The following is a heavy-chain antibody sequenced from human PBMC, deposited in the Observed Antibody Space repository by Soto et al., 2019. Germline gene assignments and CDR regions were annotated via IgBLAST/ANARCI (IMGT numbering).Heavy chain of an antibody. J-gene: IGHJ4*02. CDR3: ARALGSWGDYYFEY. CDR2: IYWDDDK. CDR1: GFSLNTYGVG. Sequence: SGPTLVNPTQTLTLTCTFSGFSLNTYGVGVGWIRQPPGKALEWLALIYWDDDKRYSPSLKSRLTITKDTSKNQVVLTMTNMDPVDTVTYYCARALGSWGDYYFEYWGQGTLVTVSS. D-gene: IGHD3-16*01. V-gene: IGHV2-5*02.